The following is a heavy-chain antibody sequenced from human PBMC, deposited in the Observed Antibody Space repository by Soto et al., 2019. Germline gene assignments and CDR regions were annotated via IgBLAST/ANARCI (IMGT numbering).Heavy chain of an antibody. CDR1: GFTFSSYA. V-gene: IGHV3-23*01. J-gene: IGHJ4*02. Sequence: EVQLLESGGGLVQPGGSLRLSCAASGFTFSSYAMNWVRQAPGKGLEWVSFISGSGDRTYYADSVKGRFTISRDNSNNTLYLQMNSLRAEDPAVYYCAIRSSSWYFDYWGQGTLVTVSS. D-gene: IGHD6-13*01. CDR3: AIRSSSWYFDY. CDR2: ISGSGDRT.